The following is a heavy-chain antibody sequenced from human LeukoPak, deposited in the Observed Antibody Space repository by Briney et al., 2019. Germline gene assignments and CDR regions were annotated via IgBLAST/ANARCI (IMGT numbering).Heavy chain of an antibody. V-gene: IGHV4-59*08. D-gene: IGHD2-8*01. Sequence: SETLSLTCIVSGGSISSYYWSWIRQPPGKGLEWIGYIFYSGTTKYNPSLKSRVTILVDTSKNQFSLKLSSATAAVTAVYYCPIGVPAHYYYGMDVWVQGTTVTVSS. CDR3: PIGVPAHYYYGMDV. CDR1: GGSISSYY. J-gene: IGHJ6*02. CDR2: IFYSGTT.